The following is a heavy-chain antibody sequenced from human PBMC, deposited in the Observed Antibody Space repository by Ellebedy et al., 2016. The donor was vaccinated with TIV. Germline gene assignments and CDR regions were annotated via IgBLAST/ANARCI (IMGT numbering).Heavy chain of an antibody. D-gene: IGHD5-18*01. CDR2: ISYDGSNK. CDR3: AREGIYGYGPPFFDY. V-gene: IGHV3-30*19. CDR1: GFTFSSYG. Sequence: GGSLRLXXAASGFTFSSYGMHWVRQAPGKGLEWVAVISYDGSNKYYADSVKGRFTISRDNSKNTLYLQMNSLRAEDTAVYYCAREGIYGYGPPFFDYWGQGTLVTVSS. J-gene: IGHJ4*02.